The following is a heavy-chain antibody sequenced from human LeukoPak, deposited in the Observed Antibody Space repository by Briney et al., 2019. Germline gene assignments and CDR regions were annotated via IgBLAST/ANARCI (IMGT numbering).Heavy chain of an antibody. CDR2: IGAAGDT. Sequence: GGSLRLSCAASGFTFSSYDMHWVRQATGKGLEWVSAIGAAGDTYYPGSVKGRFTISRENAKNSLYLQVNSLRVGDTAVYYCVRQTTRTDRSYFDYWGQGTLVTVSS. V-gene: IGHV3-13*01. D-gene: IGHD1/OR15-1a*01. CDR3: VRQTTRTDRSYFDY. J-gene: IGHJ4*02. CDR1: GFTFSSYD.